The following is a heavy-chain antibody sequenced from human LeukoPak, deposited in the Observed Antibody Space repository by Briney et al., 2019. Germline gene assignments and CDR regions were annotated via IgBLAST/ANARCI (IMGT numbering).Heavy chain of an antibody. Sequence: PGGSLSLSCAASGFTFSDYYMSWIRQAPGKGLEWVSYISSSGSTIYYADSVKGRFTISRDNAKNSLYLQMNSLRAEDTAVYYCARDGDYYGSGSYYNEVYYFDYWGQGTLVTVSS. CDR3: ARDGDYYGSGSYYNEVYYFDY. J-gene: IGHJ4*02. CDR2: ISSSGSTI. D-gene: IGHD3-10*01. CDR1: GFTFSDYY. V-gene: IGHV3-11*04.